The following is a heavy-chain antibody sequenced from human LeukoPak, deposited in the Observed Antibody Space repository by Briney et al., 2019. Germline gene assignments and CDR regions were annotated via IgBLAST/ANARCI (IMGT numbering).Heavy chain of an antibody. CDR2: IYYSGST. V-gene: IGHV4-30-4*01. D-gene: IGHD3-16*02. Sequence: SETLSLTCAVSGASISTGDYYWSWIRQPPGRGLEWIGYIYYSGSTDYNPSLKSRVTISVDTSKNQYSVKLNSATAADTAVYYCARGPNYVWGSYRYFDYWGQGTLVTVSS. J-gene: IGHJ4*02. CDR3: ARGPNYVWGSYRYFDY. CDR1: GASISTGDYY.